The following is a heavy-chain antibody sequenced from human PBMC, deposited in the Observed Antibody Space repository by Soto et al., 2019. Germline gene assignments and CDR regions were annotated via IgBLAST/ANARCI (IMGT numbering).Heavy chain of an antibody. CDR2: LYDVDGS. CDR1: GLTVSGKKY. D-gene: IGHD1-1*01. Sequence: VGSLRLSCAAFGLTVSGKKYVAWVRQAPGKGLEWVSALYDVDGSFYADSVKGRFTTSSDSSKTTVYLQMNGLRPDDTAVYYCASWHEREHAYDVWGQGTTVTVSS. V-gene: IGHV3-53*01. J-gene: IGHJ3*01. CDR3: ASWHEREHAYDV.